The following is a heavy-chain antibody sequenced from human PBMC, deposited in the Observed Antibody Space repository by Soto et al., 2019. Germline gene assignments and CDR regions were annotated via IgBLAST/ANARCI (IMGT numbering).Heavy chain of an antibody. CDR2: IYPGDSDT. CDR1: GYSFTSYW. J-gene: IGHJ4*02. V-gene: IGHV5-51*01. CDR3: ARPAGYCSGGSCSWFFDY. Sequence: GESLKISCKGSGYSFTSYWIGWVRQIPGKSLEWMGIIYPGDSDTRYSPSFQGQVTISADKSISTAYLQWSSLKASDTAMYYCARPAGYCSGGSCSWFFDYWGQGTLVIVSS. D-gene: IGHD2-15*01.